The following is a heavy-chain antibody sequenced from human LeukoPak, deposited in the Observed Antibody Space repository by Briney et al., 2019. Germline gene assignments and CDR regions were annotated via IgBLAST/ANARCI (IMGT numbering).Heavy chain of an antibody. CDR3: ARDGQGNTGRDRMFDP. CDR1: GYSISSGYY. D-gene: IGHD4-23*01. CDR2: IYHSGST. V-gene: IGHV4-38-2*02. J-gene: IGHJ5*02. Sequence: PSETLSLTCTVSGYSISSGYYWGWIRPPPGKGLEWIGSIYHSGSTYYNPSLKSRVTISVDTSKNQFSLKLSSVTAADTAVYYCARDGQGNTGRDRMFDPWGQGTLVTVSS.